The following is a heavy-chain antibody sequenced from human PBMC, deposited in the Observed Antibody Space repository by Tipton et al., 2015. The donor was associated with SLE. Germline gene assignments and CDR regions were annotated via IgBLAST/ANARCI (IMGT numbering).Heavy chain of an antibody. V-gene: IGHV4-39*07. D-gene: IGHD1-26*01. CDR2: INHSGST. J-gene: IGHJ5*02. CDR1: GGSISSGGYY. Sequence: TLSLTCTVSGGSISSGGYYWSWIRQPPGKGLEWIGEINHSGSTNYNPSLKSRVTISVDTSKNQFSLKLSSVTAADTAVYYCARGASEWERLGDWFDPWGQGTLVTVSS. CDR3: ARGASEWERLGDWFDP.